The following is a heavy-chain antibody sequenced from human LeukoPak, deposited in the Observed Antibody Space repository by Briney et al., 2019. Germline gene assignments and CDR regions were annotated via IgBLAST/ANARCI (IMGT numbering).Heavy chain of an antibody. D-gene: IGHD6-19*01. CDR3: ARDRISVADPPNWFDP. Sequence: KPSETLSLTCTVSGYSISSGYYWGWIRQTPGKGLEWIGSIYHSGKTYYNPSLKSRVTISIDTSKNQFSLKLSSVTAADTAVYYCARDRISVADPPNWFDPWGQGTLVTVSS. CDR2: IYHSGKT. CDR1: GYSISSGYY. J-gene: IGHJ5*02. V-gene: IGHV4-38-2*02.